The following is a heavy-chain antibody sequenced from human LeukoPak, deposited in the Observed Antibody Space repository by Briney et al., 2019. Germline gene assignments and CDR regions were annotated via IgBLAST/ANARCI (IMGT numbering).Heavy chain of an antibody. CDR1: GGSISSSSYY. Sequence: SETLSLTCTVSGGSISSSSYYWGWIRQPPGKGLEGIGRIYYSGSTYYNPSLRSRVTISVDTSKNQFSLKLSSVTAADTAVYYCARLPYGSGAWLQREGRDVWGKGTTVTISS. V-gene: IGHV4-39*07. D-gene: IGHD3-10*01. CDR3: ARLPYGSGAWLQREGRDV. CDR2: IYYSGST. J-gene: IGHJ6*04.